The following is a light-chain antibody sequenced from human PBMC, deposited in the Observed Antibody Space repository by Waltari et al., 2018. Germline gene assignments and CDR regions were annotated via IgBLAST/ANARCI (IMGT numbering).Light chain of an antibody. CDR3: SSYTTSSTLG. CDR1: SSDVGGYNS. Sequence: QSALTQPASVSGSPGQSFTISCTGSSSDVGGYNSVSWFQHYPGKAPKLMIYDVSNRPSGVSKRFSGSKTGNTASLTISGLQAGDEADYYCSSYTTSSTLGFGGGTKLTVL. CDR2: DVS. J-gene: IGLJ2*01. V-gene: IGLV2-14*03.